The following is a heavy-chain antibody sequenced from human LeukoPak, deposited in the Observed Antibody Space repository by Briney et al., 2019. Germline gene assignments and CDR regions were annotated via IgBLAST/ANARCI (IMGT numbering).Heavy chain of an antibody. CDR2: INPSGGST. Sequence: SVKDSRKACGYTFTSYYMHWVRQAPGQGLEWMGIINPSGGSTSYAQKFQGRVTMTRDTSTSTAYMELSSLRSEDTAVYYCARDIHYYDSSGYHRGFDYWGQGTLVTVSS. D-gene: IGHD3-22*01. CDR1: GYTFTSYY. CDR3: ARDIHYYDSSGYHRGFDY. V-gene: IGHV1-46*01. J-gene: IGHJ4*02.